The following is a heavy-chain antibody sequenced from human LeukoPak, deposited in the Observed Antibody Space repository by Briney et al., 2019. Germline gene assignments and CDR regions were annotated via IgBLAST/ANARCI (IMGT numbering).Heavy chain of an antibody. V-gene: IGHV3-23*01. J-gene: IGHJ3*02. CDR3: AKDLELEDAFDI. D-gene: IGHD1-1*01. CDR2: ISGSGGST. Sequence: SGGSLRLSCAASGFTFSSYAMSWVRQAPGKGLEWVSAISGSGGSTYYADSVKGRFTISRDNSKNTLYLQMNSLRAEDTAVYYCAKDLELEDAFDIWGQGTMVTVSS. CDR1: GFTFSSYA.